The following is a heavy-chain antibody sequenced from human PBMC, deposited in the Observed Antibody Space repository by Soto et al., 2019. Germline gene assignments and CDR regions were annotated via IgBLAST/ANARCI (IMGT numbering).Heavy chain of an antibody. J-gene: IGHJ4*02. CDR1: GFTFSSYA. Sequence: GGSLRLSCTHSGFTFSSYAMSWVRQAPGKGLEWVSGISNSGASTYYADSVKGRFTISRDNSKNTLSLQMNSQRAEHTAIYYCAKVRQYYTPFDYWGQGTLVPVSS. CDR3: AKVRQYYTPFDY. CDR2: ISNSGAST. V-gene: IGHV3-23*01. D-gene: IGHD1-26*01.